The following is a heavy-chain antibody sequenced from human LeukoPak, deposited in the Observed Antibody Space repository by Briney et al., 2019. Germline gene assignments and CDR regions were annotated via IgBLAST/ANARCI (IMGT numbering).Heavy chain of an antibody. D-gene: IGHD4-17*01. CDR1: GYCFTSYW. CDR3: SLYGDYFDY. V-gene: IGHV5-10-1*01. CDR2: IDPSDSYT. J-gene: IGHJ4*02. Sequence: GESLKISCKGSGYCFTSYWISWVRQMPGKGLEWMGRIDPSDSYTNYSPSFQGHVTISADKSISTAYLQWSSLKASDTAMYYCSLYGDYFDYWGQGTLVTVSS.